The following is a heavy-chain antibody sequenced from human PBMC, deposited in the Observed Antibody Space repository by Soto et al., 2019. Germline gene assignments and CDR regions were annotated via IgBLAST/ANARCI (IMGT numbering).Heavy chain of an antibody. CDR1: GYTFTSYG. CDR3: AQNRYSTSYRLYYYGIDV. V-gene: IGHV1-18*01. Sequence: ASVKVSCKASGYTFTSYGISWVRQAPGQGLEWMGWISAYNGNTNYAQKLQGRVTMTTDTSTSTAYMELRSLRSDDTAVYYCAQNRYSTSYRLYYYGIDVWGQGTTVTVSS. J-gene: IGHJ6*02. CDR2: ISAYNGNT. D-gene: IGHD6-13*01.